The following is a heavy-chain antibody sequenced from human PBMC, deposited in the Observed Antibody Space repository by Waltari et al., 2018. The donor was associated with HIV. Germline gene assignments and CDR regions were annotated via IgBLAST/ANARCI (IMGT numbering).Heavy chain of an antibody. V-gene: IGHV3-48*01. CDR1: GFTFSSYS. D-gene: IGHD3-10*01. Sequence: EVQLVESGGGLVQPGGSLRLSCAASGFTFSSYSMNCVRQAPGKGLGWVSYVSSSSRTIYYADSVKGRLTIARDNAKSSLYLQRNSLRAEDTAVYYCARVRYAGEARDYWGQGTLVTVSS. CDR3: ARVRYAGEARDY. CDR2: VSSSSRTI. J-gene: IGHJ4*02.